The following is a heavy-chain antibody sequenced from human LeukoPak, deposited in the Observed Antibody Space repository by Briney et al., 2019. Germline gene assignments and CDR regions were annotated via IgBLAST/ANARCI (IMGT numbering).Heavy chain of an antibody. Sequence: PGGSLRLSCVASGFTFSSFAINWVRQAPGKGLEWVSGISGSGYTTYYADSVRGRFSISRDNSRNTLSLQMSSLRAEDTAVYYCAKARSWTCGGDCYQIDYWGQGTLVIVSS. CDR1: GFTFSSFA. V-gene: IGHV3-23*01. CDR2: ISGSGYTT. D-gene: IGHD2-21*02. CDR3: AKARSWTCGGDCYQIDY. J-gene: IGHJ4*02.